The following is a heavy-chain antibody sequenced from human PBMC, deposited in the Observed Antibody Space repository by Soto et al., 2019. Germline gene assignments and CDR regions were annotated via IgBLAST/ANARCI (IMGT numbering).Heavy chain of an antibody. J-gene: IGHJ3*02. D-gene: IGHD3-3*01. CDR2: IYYSGST. V-gene: IGHV4-31*03. CDR1: GGSISSGGYY. CDR3: GGGGNTIFGGAKKMGDAFDI. Sequence: SETLSLTCTVSGGSISSGGYYWSWIRQHPGKGLEWIGYIYYSGSTYYNPSLKSRVTISVDTSKNQFSLKLSSVTAADTAVYLCGGGGNTIFGGAKKMGDAFDIWGQGTMVTVSS.